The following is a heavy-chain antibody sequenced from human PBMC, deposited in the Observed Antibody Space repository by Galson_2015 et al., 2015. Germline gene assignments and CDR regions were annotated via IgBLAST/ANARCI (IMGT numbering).Heavy chain of an antibody. J-gene: IGHJ6*02. Sequence: LSCAASGFTFDDYAMHWVRQAPGKGLEWVSGISWNSGSIGYADSVKGRFTISRDNAKNSLYLQVNSLRAEDTALYYCAKDMGDGVVVVKPYYYYYGMDVWGQGTTVTVSS. CDR3: AKDMGDGVVVVKPYYYYYGMDV. CDR1: GFTFDDYA. V-gene: IGHV3-9*01. D-gene: IGHD3-22*01. CDR2: ISWNSGSI.